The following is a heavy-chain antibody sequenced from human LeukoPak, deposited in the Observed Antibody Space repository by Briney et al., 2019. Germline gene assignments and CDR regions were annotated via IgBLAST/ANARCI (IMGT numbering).Heavy chain of an antibody. Sequence: PGGSLRLSCAASGFTFSNAWMSWVRQAPGKGLEWGGRIKSKTDGGTTDYAAPVKGRFTISRDDSKNTLYLQMNSLKTEDTAVYYCTSTTDGDYWGQGTLVTVSS. CDR3: TSTTDGDY. CDR2: IKSKTDGGTT. J-gene: IGHJ4*02. V-gene: IGHV3-15*01. D-gene: IGHD1-14*01. CDR1: GFTFSNAW.